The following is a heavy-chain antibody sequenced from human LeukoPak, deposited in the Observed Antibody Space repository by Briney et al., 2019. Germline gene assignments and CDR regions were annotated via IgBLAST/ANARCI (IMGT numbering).Heavy chain of an antibody. CDR1: GGTFSSYA. J-gene: IGHJ5*02. CDR3: ARVGIPAAISSRFDP. D-gene: IGHD2-2*01. V-gene: IGHV1-69*04. Sequence: SVKVSCKASGGTFSSYAISWVRQAPGQGLEWMGRIIPILGIANYAQKFQGRVTITADKSTSTAYMELSSLRSGDTAVYYCARVGIPAAISSRFDPWGQGTLVTVSS. CDR2: IIPILGIA.